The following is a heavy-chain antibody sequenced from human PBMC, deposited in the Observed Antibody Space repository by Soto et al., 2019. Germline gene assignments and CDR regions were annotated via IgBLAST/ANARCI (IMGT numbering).Heavy chain of an antibody. CDR3: AKSYDYYDSSGYYGY. D-gene: IGHD3-22*01. Sequence: GGSLRLSCAASGFTFSSYGMHWVRQAPGKGLEWVAVISYDGSNKYYADSVKGRFTISRDNSKNTLYLQMNSLRAEDTAVYYCAKSYDYYDSSGYYGYWGQGTLVTVSS. J-gene: IGHJ4*02. CDR2: ISYDGSNK. CDR1: GFTFSSYG. V-gene: IGHV3-30*18.